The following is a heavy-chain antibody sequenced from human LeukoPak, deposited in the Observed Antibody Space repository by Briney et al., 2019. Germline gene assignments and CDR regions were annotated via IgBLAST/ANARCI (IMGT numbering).Heavy chain of an antibody. V-gene: IGHV1-69*13. D-gene: IGHD2-2*01. CDR3: ARAEAETQIYCSSTSCSPGGIDY. Sequence: ASVKVSCKASGGTFSSYAISWVRQAPGQGLEWMGGIIPIFGTANYAQKFQGRVTITADESTSTAYMELSSLRSEDTAVYYCARAEAETQIYCSSTSCSPGGIDYWGQGTLVTVSS. J-gene: IGHJ4*02. CDR1: GGTFSSYA. CDR2: IIPIFGTA.